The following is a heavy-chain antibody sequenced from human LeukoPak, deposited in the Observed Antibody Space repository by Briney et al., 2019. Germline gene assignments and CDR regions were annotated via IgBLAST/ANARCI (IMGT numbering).Heavy chain of an antibody. CDR2: ISGSGINT. CDR1: GFTFSSYA. Sequence: GGSLRLSCAASGFTFSSYAMTWVRQAPGKGLEWVSVISGSGINTDYADSVKGRFTISRDNSKNTLYLQMNSLRAEDTAVYYCARIVGATLIDYWGQGTLVTVSS. V-gene: IGHV3-23*01. D-gene: IGHD1-26*01. J-gene: IGHJ4*02. CDR3: ARIVGATLIDY.